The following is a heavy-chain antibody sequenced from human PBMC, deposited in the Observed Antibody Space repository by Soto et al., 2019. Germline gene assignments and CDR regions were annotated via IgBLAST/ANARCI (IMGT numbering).Heavy chain of an antibody. D-gene: IGHD3-10*01. V-gene: IGHV1-69*13. J-gene: IGHJ4*02. CDR1: GGTFSSYA. CDR2: IIPIFGTA. Sequence: SVKVSCKASGGTFSSYAISWVRQAPGRGLEWMGGIIPIFGTANYAQKFQGRVTITADESTSTAYMELSSLRSEDTAVYYCARAINSRFGEFLNWGQGTLVTVSS. CDR3: ARAINSRFGEFLN.